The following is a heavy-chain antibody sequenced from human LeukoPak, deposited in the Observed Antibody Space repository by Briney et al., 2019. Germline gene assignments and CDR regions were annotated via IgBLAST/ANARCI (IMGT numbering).Heavy chain of an antibody. CDR3: ARARFPLKGTYYGMDV. D-gene: IGHD3-3*01. Sequence: PGGSLRLSCAASGFTFSSYEMNWVRQAPGKGLEWVSYISSSGSTIYYADSVKGRFTISRDNAKNSLYLQMNSLRAEDTAVYYCARARFPLKGTYYGMDVWGQGTTVTVSS. J-gene: IGHJ6*02. CDR2: ISSSGSTI. CDR1: GFTFSSYE. V-gene: IGHV3-48*03.